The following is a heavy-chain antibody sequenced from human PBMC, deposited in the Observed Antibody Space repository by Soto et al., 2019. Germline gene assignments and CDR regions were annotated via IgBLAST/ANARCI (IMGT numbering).Heavy chain of an antibody. J-gene: IGHJ4*02. CDR3: AKEPSYSSGWSPIDY. Sequence: EVQLLESGGGLVQPGGSLRISCAASGFTFSSYAMSWVRQAPGKGLEWVSAISGSGGSTYYADSVKGRFTISRDNSKNTLYLQMNSLRAEDTDVYYCAKEPSYSSGWSPIDYWGQGTLVTVSS. CDR2: ISGSGGST. D-gene: IGHD6-19*01. CDR1: GFTFSSYA. V-gene: IGHV3-23*01.